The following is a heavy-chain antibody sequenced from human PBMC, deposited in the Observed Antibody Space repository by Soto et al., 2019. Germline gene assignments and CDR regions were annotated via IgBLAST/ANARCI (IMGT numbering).Heavy chain of an antibody. D-gene: IGHD2-21*01. CDR1: GFTVSSSY. CDR2: IYSGGNT. V-gene: IGHV3-66*01. CDR3: ARRVWFYWYFER. Sequence: EVQLVESGGGLVQPGGSLRLSCAASGFTVSSSYMGWVRQAPGKGLEWVSSIYSGGNTYYADSVRGRFTISTDNSKDTLYLQMNSLRVDDTAMYYCARRVWFYWYFERWGRGTLVTVSS. J-gene: IGHJ2*01.